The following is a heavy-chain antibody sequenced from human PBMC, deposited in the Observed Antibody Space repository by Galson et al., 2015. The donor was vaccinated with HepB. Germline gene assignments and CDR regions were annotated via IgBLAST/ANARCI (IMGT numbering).Heavy chain of an antibody. CDR3: ARGLKAARHYYYYCYMDV. CDR1: GGSISGYY. D-gene: IGHD6-6*01. CDR2: IYYSGST. V-gene: IGHV4-59*01. J-gene: IGHJ6*03. Sequence: LTCTVSGGSISGYYWSWIRQPPGKGLEWIGYIYYSGSTNYNPSLKSRVTISVDTSKNQFSLKLSSVTAADTAVYYCARGLKAARHYYYYCYMDVWGKGTTVTVSS.